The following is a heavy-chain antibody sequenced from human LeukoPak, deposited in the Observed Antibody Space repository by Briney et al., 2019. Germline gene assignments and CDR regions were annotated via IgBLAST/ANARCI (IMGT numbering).Heavy chain of an antibody. CDR1: GGSFSGYY. Sequence: SETLSLTCAVYGGSFSGYYWTWIRQPPGKRLEWIGEINHRGSTNYNPSLKSRVSMSIDTSKNQFSLRLSSVTAADTAVYYCANLGPYYYDSSRYEGFDIWDQGTMVTVSS. J-gene: IGHJ3*02. D-gene: IGHD3-22*01. V-gene: IGHV4-34*01. CDR3: ANLGPYYYDSSRYEGFDI. CDR2: INHRGST.